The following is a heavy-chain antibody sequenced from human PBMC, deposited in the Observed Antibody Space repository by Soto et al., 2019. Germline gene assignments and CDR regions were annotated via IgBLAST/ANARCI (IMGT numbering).Heavy chain of an antibody. D-gene: IGHD6-19*01. CDR3: ARGRTSGPNHPDY. V-gene: IGHV3-21*01. CDR1: GFTFNSST. CDR2: ISSSSTYI. J-gene: IGHJ4*02. Sequence: EVQLVESGGGLVKPGGSLRLSCAASGFTFNSSTMNWVRQAPGKGLEWVSYISSSSTYIYYADSVKGRFTISRDNTRASLYLQMNSLRAEDTAVYYCARGRTSGPNHPDYWGQGTLVIVSS.